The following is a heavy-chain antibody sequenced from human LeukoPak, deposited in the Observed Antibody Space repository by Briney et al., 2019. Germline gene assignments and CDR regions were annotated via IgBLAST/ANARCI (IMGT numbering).Heavy chain of an antibody. Sequence: GGSLRLSCAASAFSFSTYSMNWVRQAPGKGLEWVSSISSSSNYIYYADSVKGRFTISRDNAKNSLYLQMNSLRADDTAVYYCARVGYCSGGSCYSLNWFDPWGRGTLVTVSS. CDR2: ISSSSNYI. CDR1: AFSFSTYS. D-gene: IGHD2-15*01. CDR3: ARVGYCSGGSCYSLNWFDP. J-gene: IGHJ5*02. V-gene: IGHV3-21*01.